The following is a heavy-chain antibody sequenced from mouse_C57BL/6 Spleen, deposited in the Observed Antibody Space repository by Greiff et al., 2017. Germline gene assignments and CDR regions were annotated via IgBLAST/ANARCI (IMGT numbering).Heavy chain of an antibody. CDR2: IYPSDSET. D-gene: IGHD2-1*01. CDR1: GYTFTSYW. J-gene: IGHJ2*01. V-gene: IGHV1-61*01. Sequence: VQLQQPGAELVRPGSSVKLSCKASGYTFTSYWMDWVKQRPGQGLEWIGNIYPSDSETHYNQNFKDKATLTVDKSSSTAYMQLSSLTSEDSAVYYCASLDGNGRDYWGQGTTLTVSS. CDR3: ASLDGNGRDY.